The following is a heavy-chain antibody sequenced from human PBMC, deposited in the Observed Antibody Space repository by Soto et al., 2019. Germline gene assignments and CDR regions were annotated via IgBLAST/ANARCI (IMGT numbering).Heavy chain of an antibody. D-gene: IGHD6-19*01. V-gene: IGHV3-48*02. CDR1: GFTFSSYS. CDR2: ISSSSSTI. Sequence: QPGGSLRLSCAASGFTFSSYSMNWVRQAPGKGLEWVSYISSSSSTIYYADSVKGRFTISRDNAKNSLYLQMNSLRDEDTAVYYCARDIAVAGTPDAFDIWGQGTMVTVSS. J-gene: IGHJ3*02. CDR3: ARDIAVAGTPDAFDI.